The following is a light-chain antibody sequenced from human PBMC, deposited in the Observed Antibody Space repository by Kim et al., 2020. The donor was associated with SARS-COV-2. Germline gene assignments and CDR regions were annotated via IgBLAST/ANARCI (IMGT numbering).Light chain of an antibody. CDR2: DVS. CDR1: SSDVGGYDY. J-gene: IGLJ1*01. CDR3: SSFSSGSTPFV. V-gene: IGLV2-14*03. Sequence: QSALTQPASVSGSPGQSITISCTGSSSDVGGYDYVSWYQQHPGKAPRLMIFDVSRRPSGVSDRFSGSKSANTASLTISGLQAEDEADYFCSSFSSGSTPFVFGPGTKVTVL.